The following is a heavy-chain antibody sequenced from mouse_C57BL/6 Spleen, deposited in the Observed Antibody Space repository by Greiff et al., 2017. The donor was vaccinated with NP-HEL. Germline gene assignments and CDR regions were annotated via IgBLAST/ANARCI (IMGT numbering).Heavy chain of an antibody. CDR3: ARRDDYDNYYAMDY. J-gene: IGHJ4*01. Sequence: QLQQSGAELARPGASVKLSCKASGYTFTSYGISWVKQRTGQGLEWIGEIYPRSGNTYYNEKFKGKATLTADKSSSTAYMELRSLTSEDSAVYFCARRDDYDNYYAMDYWGQGTSVTVSS. V-gene: IGHV1-81*01. CDR2: IYPRSGNT. D-gene: IGHD2-4*01. CDR1: GYTFTSYG.